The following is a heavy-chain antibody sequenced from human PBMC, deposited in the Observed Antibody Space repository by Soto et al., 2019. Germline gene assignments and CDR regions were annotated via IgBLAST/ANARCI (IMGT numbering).Heavy chain of an antibody. Sequence: PGGSLRLSCAASGFTFSSYCMHWVRQAPGKGLVWVSRINSDGSSTSYADSVKGRFTISRDNAKNTLYLQMNSLRAEDTAVYYCARDKPHCTNGVCYTNYGMDVWGQGTTVSVYS. CDR3: ARDKPHCTNGVCYTNYGMDV. CDR1: GFTFSSYC. D-gene: IGHD2-8*01. V-gene: IGHV3-74*01. CDR2: INSDGSST. J-gene: IGHJ6*02.